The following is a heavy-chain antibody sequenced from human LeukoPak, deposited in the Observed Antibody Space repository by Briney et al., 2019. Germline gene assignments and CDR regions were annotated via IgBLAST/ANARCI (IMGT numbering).Heavy chain of an antibody. V-gene: IGHV3-48*03. Sequence: GGSLRLSCAASGYTFKSYEMNWVREAPGKGLEWVSYIRSSGSPIYYADAVKGRFPISRDNAKNSLYLQMHSLRGEDTAVYYCARVYYDFWSGYYSDYYYGMDVWGQGTTVTVSS. CDR2: IRSSGSPI. CDR3: ARVYYDFWSGYYSDYYYGMDV. J-gene: IGHJ6*02. D-gene: IGHD3-3*01. CDR1: GYTFKSYE.